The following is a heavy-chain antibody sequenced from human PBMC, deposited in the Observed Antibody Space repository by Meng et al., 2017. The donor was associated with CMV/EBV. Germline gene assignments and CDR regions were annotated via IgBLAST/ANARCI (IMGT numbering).Heavy chain of an antibody. J-gene: IGHJ4*02. V-gene: IGHV3-15*01. Sequence: GGSLRLSCAASGFTFSNAWMSWVRQAPGKGLEWVGRIKSKTDGGTTGYAAPVKGRFTISRDDSKNTLYLQMNSLKTEDTAVYYCTTDDGRGAHSGSYWGWGQGTLVTVSS. D-gene: IGHD1-26*01. CDR3: TTDDGRGAHSGSYWG. CDR2: IKSKTDGGTT. CDR1: GFTFSNAW.